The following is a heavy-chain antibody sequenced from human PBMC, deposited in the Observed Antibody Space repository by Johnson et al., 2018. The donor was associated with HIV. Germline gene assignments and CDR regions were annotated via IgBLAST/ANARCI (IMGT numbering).Heavy chain of an antibody. J-gene: IGHJ3*02. Sequence: VQLVESGGGLVRPGGSLRLSCAASGFTFSSYAMSWVRQAPGKGLEWVSAISGSSGSTYYADSVQGRFTISRDNSKHTLYLQMNSLRAEDTAVYYCAKVRKGGDAFDIWGQGTMVTVSS. CDR3: AKVRKGGDAFDI. CDR2: ISGSSGST. D-gene: IGHD3-16*01. CDR1: GFTFSSYA. V-gene: IGHV3-23*04.